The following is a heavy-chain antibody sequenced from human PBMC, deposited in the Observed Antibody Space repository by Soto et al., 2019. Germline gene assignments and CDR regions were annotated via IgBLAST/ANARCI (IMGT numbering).Heavy chain of an antibody. J-gene: IGHJ6*02. D-gene: IGHD6-13*01. Sequence: QVQLQESGPGLVKPSETLSLTCTVSGGSISSYYWSWIRQPPGKGLEWIGYIYYSGRTNYNPSLKSRVTISVDTSKNQFSLKLSSVTAADTAVYYCARGPAPRKQAAAGFSGYYYYYGMDVWGQGTTVTVSS. CDR3: ARGPAPRKQAAAGFSGYYYYYGMDV. CDR1: GGSISSYY. V-gene: IGHV4-59*01. CDR2: IYYSGRT.